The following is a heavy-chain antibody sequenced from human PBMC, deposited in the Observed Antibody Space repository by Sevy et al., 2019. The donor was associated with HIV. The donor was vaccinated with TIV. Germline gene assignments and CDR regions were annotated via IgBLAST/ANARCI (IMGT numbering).Heavy chain of an antibody. CDR1: GFTFSYSG. Sequence: GGSLRLSCAASGFTFSYSGMHWVRQAPGKGLEWLTFIKFDGSSQYYADSLKGRFTILRDNSKNTLYLQMNSLRGDDTAVYYCAKNTAAVGVGGFDYWGQGALVTVSS. V-gene: IGHV3-30*02. J-gene: IGHJ4*02. CDR2: IKFDGSSQ. CDR3: AKNTAAVGVGGFDY. D-gene: IGHD2-8*01.